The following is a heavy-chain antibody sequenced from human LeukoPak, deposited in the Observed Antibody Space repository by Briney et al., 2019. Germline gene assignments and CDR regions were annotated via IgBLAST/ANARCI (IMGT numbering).Heavy chain of an antibody. CDR1: GGSFSGYY. Sequence: PSETLSPTCAVYGGSFSGYYWSWIRQPPGKGLEWIGEINHSGSTNYNPSLKSRVTISVDTSKNQFSLKLSSVTAADTAVYYCARDRFASSGWYSISDYWGQGTLVTVSS. CDR2: INHSGST. V-gene: IGHV4-34*01. J-gene: IGHJ4*02. D-gene: IGHD6-19*01. CDR3: ARDRFASSGWYSISDY.